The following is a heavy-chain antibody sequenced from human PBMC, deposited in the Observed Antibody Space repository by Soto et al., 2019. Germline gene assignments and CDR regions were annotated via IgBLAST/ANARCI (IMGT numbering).Heavy chain of an antibody. CDR2: IWYDGSNK. CDR1: GFTFSSYG. J-gene: IGHJ6*02. D-gene: IGHD1-26*01. Sequence: QVQLVESGGGVVQPGRSLRLSCAASGFTFSSYGMHWVRQAPGKGLEWVAVIWYDGSNKYYADSVKGRFTISRDNSKNTLYLQMNSLRAEDTAVYYCARDRWELPPYYYYGMDVWGQGTTVTVSS. CDR3: ARDRWELPPYYYYGMDV. V-gene: IGHV3-33*01.